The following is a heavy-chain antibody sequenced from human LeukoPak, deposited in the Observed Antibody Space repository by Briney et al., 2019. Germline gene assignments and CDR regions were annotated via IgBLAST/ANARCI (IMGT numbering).Heavy chain of an antibody. CDR1: GYTFTSYG. D-gene: IGHD2-15*01. J-gene: IGHJ3*02. Sequence: ASVKVSCKASGYTFTSYGISRVRQAPGQGLECMGGIIPIFGTANYAQKFQGRVTITADKSTSTAYMELSSLRSEDTAVYYCARDGSKRGWFAFDIWGQGTMVTVSS. CDR3: ARDGSKRGWFAFDI. CDR2: IIPIFGTA. V-gene: IGHV1-69*06.